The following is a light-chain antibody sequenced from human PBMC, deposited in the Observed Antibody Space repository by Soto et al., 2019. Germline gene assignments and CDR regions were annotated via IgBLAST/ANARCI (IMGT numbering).Light chain of an antibody. V-gene: IGLV2-8*01. J-gene: IGLJ2*01. CDR3: SSYAGSNIVV. CDR2: DVS. CDR1: SSDVGGYNY. Sequence: QSALTQPPSASGSPGQSVTISCTGSSSDVGGYNYVSWYQQHPGKVPKLMIYDVSKRPSGVPDRFSGSKSGNTDSLTVSGLQAEDEADYYCSSYAGSNIVVFGGGTKLTVL.